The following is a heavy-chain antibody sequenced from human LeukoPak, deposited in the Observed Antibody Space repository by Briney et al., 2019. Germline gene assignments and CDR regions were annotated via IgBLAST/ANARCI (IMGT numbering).Heavy chain of an antibody. CDR3: AREAGGSYYEGPYYYYYMDV. CDR2: INPNSGGT. Sequence: ASVKVSCKASGYTFTGYYMHWVRQAPGQGLEWMGRINPNSGGTNYAQKFQGRVTMTRDTSNSTAYMELSRLRSDDTAVYYCAREAGGSYYEGPYYYYYMDVWGKGTTVTVSS. V-gene: IGHV1-2*06. D-gene: IGHD1-26*01. CDR1: GYTFTGYY. J-gene: IGHJ6*03.